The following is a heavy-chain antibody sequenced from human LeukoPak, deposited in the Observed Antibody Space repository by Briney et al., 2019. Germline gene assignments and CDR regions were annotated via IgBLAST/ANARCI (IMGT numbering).Heavy chain of an antibody. J-gene: IGHJ4*02. Sequence: GASVKVSCKASAYTFSNYGINWVRQAPGQGLEWMGWISAYNGNTKYAQKLQGRFTMSTDTSTSTAYMELRSLTSDDTAVYYCARDLDGSGSYYTDYWGQGTLVTVSS. D-gene: IGHD3-10*01. V-gene: IGHV1-18*01. CDR3: ARDLDGSGSYYTDY. CDR2: ISAYNGNT. CDR1: AYTFSNYG.